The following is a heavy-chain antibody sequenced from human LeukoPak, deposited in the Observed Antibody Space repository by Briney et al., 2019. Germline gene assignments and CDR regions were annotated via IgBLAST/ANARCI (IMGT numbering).Heavy chain of an antibody. CDR1: GFTFSSYW. V-gene: IGHV3-7*01. CDR3: ARDLMTGGYSGYDYFDC. CDR2: IKKDGNEK. J-gene: IGHJ4*02. D-gene: IGHD5-12*01. Sequence: GGSLRLSCAASGFTFSSYWMSWVRQAPGKGLEWVANIKKDGNEKYYVDSVKGRFTISRDNAKNSVFLQMNSLRAEDTAVYYCARDLMTGGYSGYDYFDCWGQGTLVTVSS.